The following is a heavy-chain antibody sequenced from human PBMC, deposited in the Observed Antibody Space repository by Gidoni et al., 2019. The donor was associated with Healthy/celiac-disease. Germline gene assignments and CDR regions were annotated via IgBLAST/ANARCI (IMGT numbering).Heavy chain of an antibody. CDR1: GGSLSRYY. Sequence: QVQLQESGPGLVKPSETLSLTCTVSGGSLSRYYWCWIRQPPGKGLEWIGYIYYSGSTNYNPSLKSRVTISVDTSKNQFSLKLSSVTAADTAVYYCARITSSSYYYYYYGMDVWGKGTTVTVSS. CDR2: IYYSGST. CDR3: ARITSSSYYYYYYGMDV. V-gene: IGHV4-59*01. J-gene: IGHJ6*04. D-gene: IGHD6-6*01.